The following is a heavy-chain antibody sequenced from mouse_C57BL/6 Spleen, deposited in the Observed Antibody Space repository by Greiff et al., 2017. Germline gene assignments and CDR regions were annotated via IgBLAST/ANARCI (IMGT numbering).Heavy chain of an antibody. V-gene: IGHV5-4*01. CDR1: GFTFSSYA. D-gene: IGHD2-1*01. CDR3: ARGDYLLGDYAMDY. CDR2: ISDGGSYT. Sequence: EVQVVESGGGLVKPGGSLKLSCAASGFTFSSYAMSWVRQTPEKRLEWVATISDGGSYTYYPDNVKGRFTISRDNAKNNLYLQMSHLKAEDTAMYYCARGDYLLGDYAMDYWGQGTSVTVSS. J-gene: IGHJ4*01.